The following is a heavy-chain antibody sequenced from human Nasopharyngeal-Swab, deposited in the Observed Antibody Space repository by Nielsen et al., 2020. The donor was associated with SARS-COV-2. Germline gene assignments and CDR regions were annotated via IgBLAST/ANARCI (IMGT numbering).Heavy chain of an antibody. J-gene: IGHJ6*03. CDR2: IIPIFGTA. V-gene: IGHV1-69*01. Sequence: WVRQAPGQGLEWMGGIIPIFGTANYAQKFQGRVTITADESTSTAYMELSSLRSEDTAVYYCARPTVVTPPSYYYYYMDVWGKGTTVTVS. D-gene: IGHD4-23*01. CDR3: ARPTVVTPPSYYYYYMDV.